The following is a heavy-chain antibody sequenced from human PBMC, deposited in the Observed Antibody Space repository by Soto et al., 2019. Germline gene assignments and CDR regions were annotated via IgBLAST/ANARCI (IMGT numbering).Heavy chain of an antibody. J-gene: IGHJ4*02. CDR1: GFTFSSYG. Sequence: QVQLVESGGGVVQPGRSLRLSCAASGFTFSSYGMHWVRQAPGKGLEWVAVISYDGSKKYYADSVKGRFTISRANSEYTLYPHMNSLRAEAMAVYYCATARTGEYSYGAYWGQRTLDTVSS. CDR2: ISYDGSKK. D-gene: IGHD5-18*01. V-gene: IGHV3-30*03. CDR3: ATARTGEYSYGAY.